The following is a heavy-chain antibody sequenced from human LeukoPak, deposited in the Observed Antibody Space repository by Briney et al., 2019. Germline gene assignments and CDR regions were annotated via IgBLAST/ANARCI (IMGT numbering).Heavy chain of an antibody. D-gene: IGHD2-21*02. J-gene: IGHJ4*02. Sequence: SETLSLTCTVSGDSIRTSNYYWSWIRQPPGKGLEWIGEINHSGSTNYNPSLKSRVTISVDTSKNQFSLKLSSVTAADTAVYYCARGSYCGGDCYPYYFDYWGQGTLVTVSS. CDR2: INHSGST. V-gene: IGHV4-39*07. CDR1: GDSIRTSNYY. CDR3: ARGSYCGGDCYPYYFDY.